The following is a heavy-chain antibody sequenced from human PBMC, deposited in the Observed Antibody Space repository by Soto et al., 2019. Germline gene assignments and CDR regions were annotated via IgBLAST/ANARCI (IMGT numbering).Heavy chain of an antibody. Sequence: PGGSLRLSCAASGFTFSSYGMHWVRQAPGKGLEWVAVIWYDGSNKYYADSVKGRFTISRDNSKNTLYLQMNSLRAEDTAVYYCARSPYYDFWSGYYVPDYYYYGMDGWGQGTTVTVSS. CDR1: GFTFSSYG. V-gene: IGHV3-33*01. D-gene: IGHD3-3*01. J-gene: IGHJ6*02. CDR2: IWYDGSNK. CDR3: ARSPYYDFWSGYYVPDYYYYGMDG.